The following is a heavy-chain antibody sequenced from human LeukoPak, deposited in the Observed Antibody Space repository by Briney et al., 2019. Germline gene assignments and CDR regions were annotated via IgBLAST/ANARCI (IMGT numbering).Heavy chain of an antibody. CDR2: IYYSGST. J-gene: IGHJ4*02. V-gene: IGHV4-39*01. Sequence: PSETLSLTCTVSGGSISSSGYYWGWIRQPPGKGLEWIGSIYYSGSTYYNPSLKSRVTISVDTSKNQFSLKLSSVTAADTAVYYCTSEAYYFDYWGQGTLVTVSS. CDR1: GGSISSSGYY. CDR3: TSEAYYFDY.